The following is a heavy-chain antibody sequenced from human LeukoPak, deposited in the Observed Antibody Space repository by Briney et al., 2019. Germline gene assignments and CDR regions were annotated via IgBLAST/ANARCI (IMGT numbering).Heavy chain of an antibody. D-gene: IGHD2-15*01. Sequence: SETLSLTCAVYGGSSSGYYWSWIRQPPGKGLEWIGEINHSGSTNYNPSLKSRVTISVDTSKNQFSLKLSSVTAADTAVYYCARGRNLVVAATRGFDYWGQGTLVTVSS. J-gene: IGHJ4*02. CDR1: GGSSSGYY. V-gene: IGHV4-34*01. CDR3: ARGRNLVVAATRGFDY. CDR2: INHSGST.